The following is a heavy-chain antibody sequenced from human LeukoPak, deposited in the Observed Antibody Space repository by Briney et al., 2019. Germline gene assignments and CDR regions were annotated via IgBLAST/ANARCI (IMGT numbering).Heavy chain of an antibody. CDR1: RFSFSSYA. Sequence: PGGSLRLSCEASRFSFSSYAMSWVRQAPGEWLEWVSAISGSGGSTYYADSVKGRFTISRDNAKNALYLQMNSLRAEDTAVYYCAKDAYDYRIFDYWGQGTLVTVSS. CDR2: ISGSGGST. D-gene: IGHD4-11*01. J-gene: IGHJ4*02. V-gene: IGHV3-23*01. CDR3: AKDAYDYRIFDY.